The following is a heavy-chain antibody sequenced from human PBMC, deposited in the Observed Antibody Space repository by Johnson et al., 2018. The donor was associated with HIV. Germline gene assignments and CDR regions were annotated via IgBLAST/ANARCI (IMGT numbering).Heavy chain of an antibody. Sequence: QVQLVESGGGVVQPGRSLRLSCAASGFTFSSYAMHWVRQAPGKGLEWVAVISYDRSNKYYADSVKGRFTISRDNSRSTVYLHMINLRADDTALYYCAREISRYYYDYAAFDLWGQGTTVTVSS. V-gene: IGHV3-30-3*01. CDR3: AREISRYYYDYAAFDL. CDR1: GFTFSSYA. J-gene: IGHJ3*01. D-gene: IGHD3-22*01. CDR2: ISYDRSNK.